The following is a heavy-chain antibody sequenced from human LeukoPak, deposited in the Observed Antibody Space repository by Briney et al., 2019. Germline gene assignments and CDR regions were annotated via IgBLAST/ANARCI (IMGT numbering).Heavy chain of an antibody. Sequence: EASVKVSCKASGYTFTSYGISWVRQAPGQGLEWMGWISAYNGNTNYAQKLQGRVTMTTDTSTSTAYMELRSLRSDDTAVYYCARAEGYYGSGSYSSAWYFDYWGQGTLVTVSS. D-gene: IGHD3-10*01. CDR3: ARAEGYYGSGSYSSAWYFDY. V-gene: IGHV1-18*01. J-gene: IGHJ4*02. CDR2: ISAYNGNT. CDR1: GYTFTSYG.